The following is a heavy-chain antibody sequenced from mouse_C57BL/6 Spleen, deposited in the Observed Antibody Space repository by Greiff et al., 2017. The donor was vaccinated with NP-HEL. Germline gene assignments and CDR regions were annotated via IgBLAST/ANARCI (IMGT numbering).Heavy chain of an antibody. CDR2: INPYNGGT. Sequence: VQLQQSGPVLVKPGASVKMSCKASGYTFTDYYMNWVKQSHGKSLEWIGVINPYNGGTSYNQTFKGKATLTGDKSSSTAYMELNSLTSEDSAVYYCARRGIYDGYPLAMDYWGQGTSVTVSS. D-gene: IGHD2-3*01. CDR3: ARRGIYDGYPLAMDY. V-gene: IGHV1-19*01. CDR1: GYTFTDYY. J-gene: IGHJ4*01.